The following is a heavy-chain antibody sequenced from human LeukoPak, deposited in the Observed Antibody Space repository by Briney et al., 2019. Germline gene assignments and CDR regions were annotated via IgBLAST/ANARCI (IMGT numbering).Heavy chain of an antibody. D-gene: IGHD2-15*01. Sequence: GGSLRLSCAASGFTFSSYAMSWVRQAPGKGLEWVSAISGSGGSTYYADSVKGRFTISRDNSKNTLYLQMNSLRAEDTAVYYCAKFGVAATLPYYYYYMDVWGKGTTVTVPS. CDR3: AKFGVAATLPYYYYYMDV. CDR1: GFTFSSYA. V-gene: IGHV3-23*01. J-gene: IGHJ6*03. CDR2: ISGSGGST.